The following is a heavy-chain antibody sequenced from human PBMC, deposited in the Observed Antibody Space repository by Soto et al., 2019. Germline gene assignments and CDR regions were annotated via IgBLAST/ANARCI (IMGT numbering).Heavy chain of an antibody. CDR1: GFTFDDSG. CDR2: INWNGGST. CDR3: ARTYCSSTSCYAFDY. V-gene: IGHV3-20*01. Sequence: AGSMKLSSAAAGFTFDDSGMSGVRQAPGKGLEWVSGINWNGGSTGYADSVKGRFTISRDNAKNSLYLQMNSLRAEDTALYHCARTYCSSTSCYAFDYWGQGTLVTVSS. D-gene: IGHD2-2*01. J-gene: IGHJ4*02.